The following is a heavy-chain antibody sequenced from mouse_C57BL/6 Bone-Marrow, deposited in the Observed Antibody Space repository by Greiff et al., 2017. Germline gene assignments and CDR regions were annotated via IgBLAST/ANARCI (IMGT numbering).Heavy chain of an antibody. Sequence: VQLQQSGAELVKPGASVKMSCKASGYTFTSYWITWVKQRPGQGLEWIGDIYPGSGSTNYNEKFKSKATLTVDTSSSTAYMQLSSLTSEDSAVYYCARSLLRRNYYAMDYWGQGTSVTVSS. CDR2: IYPGSGST. V-gene: IGHV1-55*01. CDR3: ARSLLRRNYYAMDY. D-gene: IGHD1-1*01. CDR1: GYTFTSYW. J-gene: IGHJ4*01.